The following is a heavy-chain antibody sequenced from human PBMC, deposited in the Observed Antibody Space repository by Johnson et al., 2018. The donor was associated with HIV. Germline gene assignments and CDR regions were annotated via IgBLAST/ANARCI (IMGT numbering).Heavy chain of an antibody. D-gene: IGHD5-18*01. Sequence: VQLVESGGGVVQPGRSLRLSCAASGFTFSSYWMHWVRQAPGKGLVWVSRINSDGSSTSYADSVKGRFTISRDNSKNTLYLQMNSLRTEDTAVFYCAKLIPSYDLPPDAFDIWGQGTMVTVSS. CDR1: GFTFSSYW. V-gene: IGHV3-74*02. CDR2: INSDGSST. CDR3: AKLIPSYDLPPDAFDI. J-gene: IGHJ3*02.